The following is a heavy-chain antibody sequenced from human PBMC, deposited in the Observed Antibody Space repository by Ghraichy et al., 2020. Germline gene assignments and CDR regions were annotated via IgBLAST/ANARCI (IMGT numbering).Heavy chain of an antibody. CDR2: ISSSSSYI. Sequence: GGSLRLSCAASGFTFSSYSMNWVRQAPGKGLEWVSSISSSSSYIYYADSVKGRFTISRDNAKNSLYLQMNSLRAEDTAVYYCARDLTEMATIRYFDYWGQGTLVTVSS. CDR3: ARDLTEMATIRYFDY. D-gene: IGHD5-24*01. J-gene: IGHJ4*02. CDR1: GFTFSSYS. V-gene: IGHV3-21*01.